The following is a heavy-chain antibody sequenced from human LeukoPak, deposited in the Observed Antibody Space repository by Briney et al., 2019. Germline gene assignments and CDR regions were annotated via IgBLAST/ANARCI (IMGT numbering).Heavy chain of an antibody. CDR2: IYYSGIT. J-gene: IGHJ5*02. V-gene: IGHV4-59*01. D-gene: IGHD2-21*02. CDR1: GDSIKSYY. CDR3: AREAGCGGDCFGWFDP. Sequence: SETLSLTCTVSGDSIKSYYWSWIRQPPGKGLEWIGYIYYSGITNHNPSLKSRVTISVDTSKNQFSLKLTSVTAEDTAVYYCAREAGCGGDCFGWFDPWGQGTLVTVSS.